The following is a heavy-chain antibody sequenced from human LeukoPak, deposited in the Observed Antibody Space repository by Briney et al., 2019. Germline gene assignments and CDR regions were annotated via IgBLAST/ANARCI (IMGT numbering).Heavy chain of an antibody. J-gene: IGHJ6*02. D-gene: IGHD2-15*01. CDR2: IYYSGST. CDR1: GGSISSSSYY. CDR3: ARDRRAVAGYYYYGMDV. Sequence: PSETLSLTCTVSGGSISSSSYYWGWIRQPPGTGLEWIGYIYYSGSTNYNPSLKSRVTISVDTSKNQFSLKLSSVTAADTAVYYCARDRRAVAGYYYYGMDVWGQGTTVTVSS. V-gene: IGHV4-61*01.